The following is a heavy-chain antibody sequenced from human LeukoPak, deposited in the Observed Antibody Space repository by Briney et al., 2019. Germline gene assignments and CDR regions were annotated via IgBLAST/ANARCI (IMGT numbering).Heavy chain of an antibody. CDR3: AKDGVYGSGCCYYFDY. Sequence: PGRSLTLSCAVSGFTFSSYGMHWVRQAPGKGLEWVSAISASGGRTYYADSVEGRFTISRDNSKNTLYLQMNRLRAEDTAVYYCAKDGVYGSGCCYYFDYWGQGTLVTVSS. CDR1: GFTFSSYG. CDR2: ISASGGRT. D-gene: IGHD3-10*01. V-gene: IGHV3-23*01. J-gene: IGHJ4*02.